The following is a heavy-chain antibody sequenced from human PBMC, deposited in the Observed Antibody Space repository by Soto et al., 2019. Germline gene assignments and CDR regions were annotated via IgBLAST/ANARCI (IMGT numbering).Heavy chain of an antibody. Sequence: GGSLRLSCAASGFTFSSYAMSWVRQAPGKGLEWVSAISGSGGSTYYADSVKGRFTISRDNSKNTLYLQMNSLRAEDTAVYYCATLTQWLVPFLDYYYGMDVWGQGTTVTVSS. J-gene: IGHJ6*02. CDR3: ATLTQWLVPFLDYYYGMDV. D-gene: IGHD6-19*01. CDR1: GFTFSSYA. CDR2: ISGSGGST. V-gene: IGHV3-23*01.